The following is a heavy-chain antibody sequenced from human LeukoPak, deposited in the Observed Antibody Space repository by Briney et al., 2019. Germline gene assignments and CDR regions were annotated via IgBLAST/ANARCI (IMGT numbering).Heavy chain of an antibody. CDR2: IGSSGSTI. D-gene: IGHD1-7*01. CDR3: ARDSDWNYEGLDY. V-gene: IGHV3-11*01. J-gene: IGHJ4*02. Sequence: GGSLRLSCAASGFTFSDYYMSWIRQAPGKGLEWVSYIGSSGSTIYYADSVKGRFTISRDNAKNSLYLQMNSLRAEDTAVYYCARDSDWNYEGLDYWGQGTLVTVSS. CDR1: GFTFSDYY.